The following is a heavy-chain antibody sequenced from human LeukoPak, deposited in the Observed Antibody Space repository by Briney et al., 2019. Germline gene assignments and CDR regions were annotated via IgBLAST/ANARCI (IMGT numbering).Heavy chain of an antibody. CDR2: IKEDGSEK. V-gene: IGHV3-7*01. Sequence: GGSLRLSCAASGLTFSNYWMSWVRQAPGKGLEWVANIKEDGSEKNYVDSVKGRFTISRDNAKNSLYLQMNSLRDEDTAVYYCARDQGGYYGSGSYFVEWGQGTLVTVSS. CDR3: ARDQGGYYGSGSYFVE. J-gene: IGHJ4*02. D-gene: IGHD3-10*01. CDR1: GLTFSNYW.